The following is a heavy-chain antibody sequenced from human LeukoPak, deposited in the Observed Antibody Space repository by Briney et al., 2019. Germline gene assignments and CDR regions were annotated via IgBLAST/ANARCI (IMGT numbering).Heavy chain of an antibody. CDR1: GVSISSGGYY. J-gene: IGHJ5*02. D-gene: IGHD2-2*01. CDR2: IYYSGST. CDR3: ARGGYCSSTSCHGSPGKNWFDP. V-gene: IGHV4-31*03. Sequence: KAAQTLSLTCTVSGVSISSGGYYWRWIRQHPGKGLEWIGYIYYSGSTYYHPSLKSRVTISVDTSKNQFSLKLSSVTAADTAVYYCARGGYCSSTSCHGSPGKNWFDPWGQGTLVTVSS.